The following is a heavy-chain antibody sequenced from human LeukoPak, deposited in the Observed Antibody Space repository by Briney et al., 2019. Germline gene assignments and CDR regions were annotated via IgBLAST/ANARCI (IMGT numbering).Heavy chain of an antibody. Sequence: AGSLRLSCAASGFSFRSYTMNWVRQAPRKGVEGVSIISSISSYICYADSVKGRFTISRDNAKNALYLQMNSLRVEDTAVYYCARDGRCGGDCYASWGQGTLVTVSS. D-gene: IGHD2-21*02. J-gene: IGHJ4*02. V-gene: IGHV3-21*01. CDR1: GFSFRSYT. CDR3: ARDGRCGGDCYAS. CDR2: ISSISSYI.